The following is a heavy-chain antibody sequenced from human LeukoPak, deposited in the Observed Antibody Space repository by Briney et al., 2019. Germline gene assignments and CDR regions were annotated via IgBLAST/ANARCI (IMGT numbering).Heavy chain of an antibody. V-gene: IGHV3-48*04. J-gene: IGHJ6*03. CDR2: ISGGSSTI. CDR1: GFTFSSYS. CDR3: ARESLGYCSGSTCYYFYMDF. Sequence: GGPLRLSCAASGFTFSSYSMNWVRQAPGKGLEWLSYISGGSSTIYYADSVKGRFTISRDNAKNSLYLQMNSPRAEDTAVYYCARESLGYCSGSTCYYFYMDFWGKGTTVTVSS. D-gene: IGHD2-15*01.